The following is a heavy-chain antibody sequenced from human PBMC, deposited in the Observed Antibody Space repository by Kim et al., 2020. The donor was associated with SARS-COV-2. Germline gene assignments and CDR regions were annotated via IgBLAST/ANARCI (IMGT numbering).Heavy chain of an antibody. Sequence: ASVKVSCKASGYTFTSYDINWVRQATGQGLEWMVWMNPNSGNTGYAQKFQGRVTMTRNTSISTAYMELSSLRSEDTAAYYCARVRSARRLLDYYYMDVWGKGTTGTVSS. CDR2: MNPNSGNT. D-gene: IGHD6-6*01. J-gene: IGHJ6*03. CDR3: ARVRSARRLLDYYYMDV. V-gene: IGHV1-8*01. CDR1: GYTFTSYD.